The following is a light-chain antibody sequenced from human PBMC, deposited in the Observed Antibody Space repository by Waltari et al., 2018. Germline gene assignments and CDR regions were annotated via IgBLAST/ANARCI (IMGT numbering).Light chain of an antibody. Sequence: EIVMTQSPATLSVSPGERATLSCRASQSVGNDLAWYHQAPGQAPRLLIYGASSRATGVPARFSGSGSGTEFTLTITSLQSGDFAVYYCQQYNNWPRTFGQGTKVEIK. V-gene: IGKV3-15*01. J-gene: IGKJ1*01. CDR1: QSVGND. CDR2: GAS. CDR3: QQYNNWPRT.